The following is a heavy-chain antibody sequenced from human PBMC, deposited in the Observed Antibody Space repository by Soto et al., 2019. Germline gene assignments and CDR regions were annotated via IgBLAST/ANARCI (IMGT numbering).Heavy chain of an antibody. D-gene: IGHD6-13*01. J-gene: IGHJ4*02. CDR2: INPNSGGT. Sequence: ASVKVSCKASGYTFTGYYMHWVRQAPGQGLEWMGWINPNSGGTNYAQKFQGWVTMTRDTSISTAYMELSRLRSDDTAVYYCARSFIAAAGIHFDYWGQGTLVTVSS. V-gene: IGHV1-2*04. CDR1: GYTFTGYY. CDR3: ARSFIAAAGIHFDY.